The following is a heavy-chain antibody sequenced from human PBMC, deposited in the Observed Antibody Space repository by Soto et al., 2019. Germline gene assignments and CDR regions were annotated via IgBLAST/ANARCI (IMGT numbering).Heavy chain of an antibody. D-gene: IGHD3-9*01. V-gene: IGHV1-18*01. CDR2: ISAYNGNT. J-gene: IGHJ3*02. CDR1: GYTFTSYG. Sequence: ASVKVSCKASGYTFTSYGSSWVRQAPGQGLEWMGWISAYNGNTNYAQKLQGRVTMTTDTSTSTAYMELRSLRSDDTAVYYCARVTTYYDILTGYYLGAFDIWGQGTMVTVSS. CDR3: ARVTTYYDILTGYYLGAFDI.